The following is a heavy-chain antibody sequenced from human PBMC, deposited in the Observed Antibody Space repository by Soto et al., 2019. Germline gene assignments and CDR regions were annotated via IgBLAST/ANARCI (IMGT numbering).Heavy chain of an antibody. CDR3: ARVGTPWNYYYYYMDV. D-gene: IGHD1-1*01. J-gene: IGHJ6*03. Sequence: QVQLQESGPGLVKPSETLSLTCTVSGGSISSYYWSWIRQPPGKGLEWIGYIYYSGRTNYNPSLKSRVTISVDTSKNQFSLKLSSVTAADTAVYYCARVGTPWNYYYYYMDVWGKGTTVTVSS. V-gene: IGHV4-59*01. CDR2: IYYSGRT. CDR1: GGSISSYY.